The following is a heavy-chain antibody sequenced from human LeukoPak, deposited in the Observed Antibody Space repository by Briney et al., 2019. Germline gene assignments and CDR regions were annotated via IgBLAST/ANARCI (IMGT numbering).Heavy chain of an antibody. D-gene: IGHD5-12*01. V-gene: IGHV4-59*01. CDR1: GGSISSYY. CDR2: IHYSGTN. CDR3: ARANSGYDTYFDY. Sequence: SETLSLTCTVSGGSISSYYWNWLRQPPGKGLGWIGYIHYSGTNYYNPSLKSRVTISVDTSKSQFSLKLSSVTAADTAVYYCARANSGYDTYFDYWGQGTLVTVSS. J-gene: IGHJ4*02.